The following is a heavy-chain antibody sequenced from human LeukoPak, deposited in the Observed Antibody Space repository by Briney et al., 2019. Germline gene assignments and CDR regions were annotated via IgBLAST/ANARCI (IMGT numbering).Heavy chain of an antibody. CDR3: ARIGYCNGTDCHDAFDI. Sequence: ASVKVSCKASGYSFTGYYIHWVRQAPGQGLEWMGWINPNSGDIDNAQKFEGWVTMTRDTSISTVYMEMNRPKSDDTAVYFCARIGYCNGTDCHDAFDIWGQGTMVTVSS. D-gene: IGHD2-15*01. CDR2: INPNSGDI. J-gene: IGHJ3*02. CDR1: GYSFTGYY. V-gene: IGHV1-2*04.